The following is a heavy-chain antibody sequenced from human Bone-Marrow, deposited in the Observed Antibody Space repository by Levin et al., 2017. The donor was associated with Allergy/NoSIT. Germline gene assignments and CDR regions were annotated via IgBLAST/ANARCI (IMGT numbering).Heavy chain of an antibody. CDR1: GGSISSYY. Sequence: SETLSLTCTVSGGSISSYYWSWIRQPPGKGLEWIGYIYYSGSTNYNPSLKSRVTISVDTSKNQFSLKLSSVTAADTAVYYCARVRRIPAARVGAFDIWGQGTMVTVSS. D-gene: IGHD2-2*01. CDR3: ARVRRIPAARVGAFDI. CDR2: IYYSGST. V-gene: IGHV4-59*01. J-gene: IGHJ3*02.